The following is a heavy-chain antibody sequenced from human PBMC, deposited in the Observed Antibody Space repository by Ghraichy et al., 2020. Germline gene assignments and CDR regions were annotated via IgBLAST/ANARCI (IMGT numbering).Heavy chain of an antibody. Sequence: LSLTCAASGFTVSSNYMSWVRQAPGKGLEWVSVIYSGGSTYYADSVKGRFTISRDNSKNTLYLQMNSLRAEDTAVYYCTREGGSSGYYSLDYWGQGTLVTVSS. V-gene: IGHV3-53*01. CDR2: IYSGGST. J-gene: IGHJ4*02. CDR3: TREGGSSGYYSLDY. CDR1: GFTVSSNY. D-gene: IGHD3-22*01.